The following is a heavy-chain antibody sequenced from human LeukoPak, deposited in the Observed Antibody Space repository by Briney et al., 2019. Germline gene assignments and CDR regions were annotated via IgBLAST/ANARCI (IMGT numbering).Heavy chain of an antibody. CDR2: IGGDSGST. Sequence: GGSLRLSWAASGFTVDDYAVHWVRQVAGKGLEWVSGIGGDSGSTGYTDCVKGRFTISRDNAKNSLYLQMNSLRAEDTALYYCATGRGSHWNYDYFDYWGQGTLVTVSS. V-gene: IGHV3-9*01. CDR1: GFTVDDYA. CDR3: ATGRGSHWNYDYFDY. D-gene: IGHD1-7*01. J-gene: IGHJ4*02.